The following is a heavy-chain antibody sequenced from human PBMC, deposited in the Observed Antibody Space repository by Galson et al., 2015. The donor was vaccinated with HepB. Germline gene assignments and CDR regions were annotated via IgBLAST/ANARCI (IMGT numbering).Heavy chain of an antibody. CDR3: ARDMGGDYGGNSGAFDI. CDR2: IKQDGSDK. Sequence: SLRLSCAVSGFTFSSYWMNWVRKAPGKGLEWVANIKQDGSDKYSVDSVKGRFTISRDNAKNALYLQMNSLRAEDTAVYYCARDMGGDYGGNSGAFDIWGQGTMVTVSS. J-gene: IGHJ3*02. CDR1: GFTFSSYW. D-gene: IGHD4-23*01. V-gene: IGHV3-7*01.